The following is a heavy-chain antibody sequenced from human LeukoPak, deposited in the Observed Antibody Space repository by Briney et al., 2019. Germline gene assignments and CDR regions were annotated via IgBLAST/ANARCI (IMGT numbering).Heavy chain of an antibody. CDR2: ISFDGGVS. J-gene: IGHJ4*02. CDR1: GFTFSTYA. Sequence: GGSLRLSCAASGFTFSTYAVNWIRQAPGKGLEWVAVISFDGGVSYYADSVKGRFTISRDNSKNTLSLQMSRLRPDDTAIYYCAKVSPINPSGYLDYWGQGTLVTVSS. V-gene: IGHV3-30*04. D-gene: IGHD3-3*01. CDR3: AKVSPINPSGYLDY.